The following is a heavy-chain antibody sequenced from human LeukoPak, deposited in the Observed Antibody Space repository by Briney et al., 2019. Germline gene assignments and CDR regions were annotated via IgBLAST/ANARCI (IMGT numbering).Heavy chain of an antibody. D-gene: IGHD2-15*01. V-gene: IGHV3-53*01. Sequence: GGSLRLSCVASGFTVSSNYMSWVRQAPGKGLEWVSVLYSDGRTYYADSVKGRFTISRDTSKNTLYLQVNSLRAEDTAVYYCARGGGYYPIDYWGQGTLVTVSS. J-gene: IGHJ4*02. CDR1: GFTVSSNY. CDR2: LYSDGRT. CDR3: ARGGGYYPIDY.